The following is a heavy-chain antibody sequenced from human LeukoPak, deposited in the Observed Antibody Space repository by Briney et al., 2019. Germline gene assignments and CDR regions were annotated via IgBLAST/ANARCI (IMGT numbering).Heavy chain of an antibody. CDR3: ARGRDSSGRSFDS. CDR1: GFTFSSYA. CDR2: ISGSGVST. V-gene: IGHV3-23*01. J-gene: IGHJ4*02. Sequence: GGSLRLSCAASGFTFSSYAMTWVRQAPGKGLEWVSGISGSGVSTYYADFVKGRVTISRDNPKNTLYLQMNRLRVEDTAVYYCARGRDSSGRSFDSWGQGTLVTVSS. D-gene: IGHD3-22*01.